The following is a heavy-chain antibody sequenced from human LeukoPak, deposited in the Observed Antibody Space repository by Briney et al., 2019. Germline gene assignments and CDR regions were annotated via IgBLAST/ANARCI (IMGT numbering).Heavy chain of an antibody. CDR1: GHTFTTYY. D-gene: IGHD1-14*01. CDR3: AKETPNTGWFDP. CDR2: INPSGDGT. V-gene: IGHV1-46*01. Sequence: ASVTVSCKASGHTFTTYYVHLVRQAPGQGLEWIGVINPSGDGTNYPQRFQGRVTSTRDTSTSTVYMELSSLRSEDTAMYYCAKETPNTGWFDPWGQGTLVTVSS. J-gene: IGHJ5*02.